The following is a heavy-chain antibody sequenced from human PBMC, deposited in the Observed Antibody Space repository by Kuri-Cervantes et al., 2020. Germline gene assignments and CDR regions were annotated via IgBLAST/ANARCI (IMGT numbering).Heavy chain of an antibody. V-gene: IGHV3-9*01. CDR2: ISWNSGSI. CDR1: GFTFDDYA. CDR3: AKDRTAVTSDY. J-gene: IGHJ4*02. D-gene: IGHD2-21*02. Sequence: SLKISCAASGFTFDDYAMHWVRQAPGKGLEWVSGISWNSGSIGYADSVKGRFTISRDNAKNSLYLQMNSLRAEDTAVYYCAKDRTAVTSDYWGQGTLVTVSS.